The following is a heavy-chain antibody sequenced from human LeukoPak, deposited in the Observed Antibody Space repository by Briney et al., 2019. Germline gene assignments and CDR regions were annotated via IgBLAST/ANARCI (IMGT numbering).Heavy chain of an antibody. CDR1: GGTFRSYA. D-gene: IGHD1-26*01. Sequence: SVKVSCKASGGTFRSYAISWVRQAPGQGLEWMGGIIPIFGTANYAQKFQGRVTITADESTSTAYMELSSLRSEDTAVYYCARGAPPRIVGATNWFDPWGQGTLVTVSS. J-gene: IGHJ5*02. V-gene: IGHV1-69*13. CDR2: IIPIFGTA. CDR3: ARGAPPRIVGATNWFDP.